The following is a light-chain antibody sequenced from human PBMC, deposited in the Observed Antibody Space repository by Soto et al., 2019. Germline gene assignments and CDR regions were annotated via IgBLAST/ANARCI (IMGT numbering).Light chain of an antibody. J-gene: IGKJ4*01. V-gene: IGKV1-5*01. Sequence: DIQMTQSPSTLSASVGDRVTITCRASQSVWRWLAWYQQNPGQAPKLLIYDAYSLESGVPARFSGSGSGAEFPLPISSMQTADFATYYCQQYNHYSGLSIGGGNKVEI. CDR1: QSVWRW. CDR2: DAY. CDR3: QQYNHYSGLS.